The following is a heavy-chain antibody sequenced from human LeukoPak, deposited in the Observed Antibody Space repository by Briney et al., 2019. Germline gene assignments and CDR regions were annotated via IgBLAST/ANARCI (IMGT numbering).Heavy chain of an antibody. Sequence: PSETLSLTCAVYGGSFSGYYWSWIRQPPGKGLEWIGYIYYSGSTYYNPSLKSRVTISVDTSKNQFSLKLSSVTAADTAVYYCARALYRSWFDPWGQGTLVTVSS. V-gene: IGHV4-30-4*08. CDR3: ARALYRSWFDP. J-gene: IGHJ5*02. D-gene: IGHD2-8*01. CDR1: GGSFSGYY. CDR2: IYYSGST.